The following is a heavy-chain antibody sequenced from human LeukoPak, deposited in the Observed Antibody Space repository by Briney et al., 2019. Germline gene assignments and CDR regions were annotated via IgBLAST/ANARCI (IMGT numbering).Heavy chain of an antibody. CDR3: AKDHDYYASGPI. Sequence: GGSLSLSCAVSGFIFSNYAMNWVRQAPGKGLEWVSAISGSGGSTYYADSVKGRFTISRDNSKNTLYLQVNSLRAEDTAVYYCAKDHDYYASGPIWGQGTMVTVSS. V-gene: IGHV3-23*01. J-gene: IGHJ3*02. D-gene: IGHD3-10*01. CDR2: ISGSGGST. CDR1: GFIFSNYA.